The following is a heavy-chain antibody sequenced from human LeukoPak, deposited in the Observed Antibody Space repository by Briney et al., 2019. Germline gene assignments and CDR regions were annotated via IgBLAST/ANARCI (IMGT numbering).Heavy chain of an antibody. Sequence: SETLSLTCAVYGESFSGYYWSWIRQPPGKGLEWIGEINHSGSTNYNPSLKSRVTISVDTSKNQFSLKLNSVTAADTAVYYCAILYGDYEYYFDYWGQGTLVTVSS. D-gene: IGHD4-17*01. CDR3: AILYGDYEYYFDY. CDR2: INHSGST. V-gene: IGHV4-34*01. CDR1: GESFSGYY. J-gene: IGHJ4*02.